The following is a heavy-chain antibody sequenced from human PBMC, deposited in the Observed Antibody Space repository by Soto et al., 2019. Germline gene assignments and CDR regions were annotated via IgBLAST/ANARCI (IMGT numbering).Heavy chain of an antibody. CDR1: GFTFSSYG. CDR2: ISYDGSNK. V-gene: IGHV3-30*18. J-gene: IGHJ6*02. Sequence: AGGSLRLSCAASGFTFSSYGMHWVRQAPGKGLEWVAVISYDGSNKYYADSVKGRFTISRDNSKNTLYLQMNSLRAEDTAVYYCAKDSGDYALYYGMDVWGQGTTVTVSS. CDR3: AKDSGDYALYYGMDV. D-gene: IGHD4-17*01.